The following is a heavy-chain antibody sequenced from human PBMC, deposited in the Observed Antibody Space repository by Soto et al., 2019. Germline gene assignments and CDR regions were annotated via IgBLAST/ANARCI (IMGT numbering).Heavy chain of an antibody. D-gene: IGHD3-22*01. CDR2: IYTSGST. J-gene: IGHJ3*02. CDR1: GGSISSYY. V-gene: IGHV4-4*07. CDR3: ARDLALYYYDSSGKPGAFDI. Sequence: QVQLQESGPGLVKPSETLSLTCTVSGGSISSYYWSWIRQPAGKGLEWIWRIYTSGSTNYNPPLKSRVTMSVDTSKNQFSLKLSSVTAADTAVYYCARDLALYYYDSSGKPGAFDIWGQGTMVTVSS.